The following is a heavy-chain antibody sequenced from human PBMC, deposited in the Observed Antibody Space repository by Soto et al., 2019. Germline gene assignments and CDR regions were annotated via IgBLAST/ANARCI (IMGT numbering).Heavy chain of an antibody. CDR3: TRGTAAAGYNY. V-gene: IGHV6-1*01. J-gene: IGHJ4*02. Sequence: PSQTLSLTCAISGDSVSSSSTALNWIRQSPSRGLEWLGRTYYRSKWYNDYAVSVKSRITINPDTSKNQFSLQLNAVSPEDTAVYYCTRGTAAAGYNYWGQGTLVTVSS. CDR2: TYYRSKWYN. D-gene: IGHD6-13*01. CDR1: GDSVSSSSTA.